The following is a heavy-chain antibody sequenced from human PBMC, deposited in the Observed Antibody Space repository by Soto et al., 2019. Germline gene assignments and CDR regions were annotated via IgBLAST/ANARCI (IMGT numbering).Heavy chain of an antibody. CDR1: GGSFSGYY. CDR2: INHSGST. V-gene: IGHV4-34*01. Sequence: SETLSLTCAVYGGSFSGYYWSWIRQPPGKGLEWIGEINHSGSTNYNPSLKSRVTISVDTSKNQFSLKLSSVTAADTAVYYCARGGPQNQPTEDTAMVSYFDYWGQGTLVTVSS. J-gene: IGHJ4*02. CDR3: ARGGPQNQPTEDTAMVSYFDY. D-gene: IGHD5-18*01.